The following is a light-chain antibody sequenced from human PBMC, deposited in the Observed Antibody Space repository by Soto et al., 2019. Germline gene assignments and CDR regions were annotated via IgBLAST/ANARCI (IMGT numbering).Light chain of an antibody. CDR2: GAS. Sequence: EIVLTQSPGTLSLSPGERATISCRAIQSVSSSYLAWYQQNPGQAPRLLIYGASSRATGIPDRFSGSGSGTDFTLTISRLEPEDFAVYYCQQYGSSQITFGQGTRLEIK. CDR1: QSVSSSY. V-gene: IGKV3-20*01. CDR3: QQYGSSQIT. J-gene: IGKJ5*01.